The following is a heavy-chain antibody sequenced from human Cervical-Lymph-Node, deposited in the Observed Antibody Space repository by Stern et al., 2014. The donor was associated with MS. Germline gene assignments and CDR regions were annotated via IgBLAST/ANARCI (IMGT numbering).Heavy chain of an antibody. D-gene: IGHD3-22*01. CDR1: GGTFSSYA. CDR2: IIPIFGTA. V-gene: IGHV1-69*01. Sequence: QVQLVQSGAEVKKPGASVKVSCKASGGTFSSYAISWVRQAPGQGLEWMGGIIPIFGTANYPQKFQGRVTITADETTSTAYMELSSLRSEDTAVYYCARRKMYYYDSSGYRYYYYYGMDVWGQGTTVTVSS. J-gene: IGHJ6*02. CDR3: ARRKMYYYDSSGYRYYYYYGMDV.